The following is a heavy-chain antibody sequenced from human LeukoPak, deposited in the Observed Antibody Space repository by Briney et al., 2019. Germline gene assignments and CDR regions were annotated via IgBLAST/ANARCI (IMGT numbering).Heavy chain of an antibody. CDR1: GYTFTSHG. Sequence: ASVKVSCKAPGYTFTSHGISWVRQAPGQGLEWMGWISTYNGNTNYAQKLQGRVTMTTDTSTSTAYMELRSLRSDDTAVYYCARDGSSSWYYYYMDVWGKGTTVTISS. J-gene: IGHJ6*03. CDR2: ISTYNGNT. V-gene: IGHV1-18*01. CDR3: ARDGSSSWYYYYMDV. D-gene: IGHD6-13*01.